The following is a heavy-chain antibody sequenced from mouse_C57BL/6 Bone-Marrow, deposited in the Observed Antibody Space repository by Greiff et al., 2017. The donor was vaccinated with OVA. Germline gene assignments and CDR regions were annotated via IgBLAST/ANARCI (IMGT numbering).Heavy chain of an antibody. CDR1: GYTFTGYW. CDR3: ARRDYYGSSAYWYFDV. Sequence: VQRVESGAELMKPGASVKLSCKATGYTFTGYWIEWVKQRPGHGLEWIGEILPGSGSTNYNEKFKGKATFTADTSSNTAYMQLSSLTPEDSAIYYCARRDYYGSSAYWYFDVWGTGTTVTVSS. CDR2: ILPGSGST. J-gene: IGHJ1*03. D-gene: IGHD1-1*01. V-gene: IGHV1-9*01.